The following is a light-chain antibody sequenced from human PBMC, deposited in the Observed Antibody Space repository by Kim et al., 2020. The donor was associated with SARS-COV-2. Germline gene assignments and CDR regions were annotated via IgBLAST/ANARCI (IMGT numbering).Light chain of an antibody. CDR1: SGHSNYA. CDR2: LYSDGRH. J-gene: IGLJ3*02. CDR3: QAWGAGVRV. Sequence: QPVLTQSPSASASLGASVKLTCTLSSGHSNYAIAWHQQQPEKGPRYLMKLYSDGRHSKGDGIPDRFSGSSSGAERYLIIPSPQSEDEADYFCQAWGAGVRVFGGGTKVTVL. V-gene: IGLV4-69*01.